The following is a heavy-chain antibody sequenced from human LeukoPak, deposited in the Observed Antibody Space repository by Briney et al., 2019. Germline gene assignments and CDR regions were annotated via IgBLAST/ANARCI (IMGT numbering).Heavy chain of an antibody. Sequence: SETLSLTCTVSGGSISSGDYYWSWIRQPPGKGLEWIGYIYYSGSTYYNPSLKSRVTISVDTSKNQFSLKLSSVTAADTAVYYSARDLIRSNDAFDIWGQGTMVTVSS. D-gene: IGHD3-3*02. CDR3: ARDLIRSNDAFDI. J-gene: IGHJ3*02. CDR2: IYYSGST. V-gene: IGHV4-30-4*01. CDR1: GGSISSGDYY.